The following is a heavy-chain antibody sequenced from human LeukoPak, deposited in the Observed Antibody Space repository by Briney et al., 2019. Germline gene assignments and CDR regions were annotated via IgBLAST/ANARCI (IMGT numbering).Heavy chain of an antibody. CDR1: GYTFTSYG. V-gene: IGHV1-18*01. J-gene: IGHJ5*02. CDR3: ARDGCSSTSCCRSRGWFDP. Sequence: ASVKVSCKASGYTFTSYGISWVRQAPGQGLEWMGWISAYNGNTNYAQKLQGRVTMTTDTSTSTAYMELRSLRSDDTAVYYCARDGCSSTSCCRSRGWFDPWGQGTLVTVSS. D-gene: IGHD2-2*01. CDR2: ISAYNGNT.